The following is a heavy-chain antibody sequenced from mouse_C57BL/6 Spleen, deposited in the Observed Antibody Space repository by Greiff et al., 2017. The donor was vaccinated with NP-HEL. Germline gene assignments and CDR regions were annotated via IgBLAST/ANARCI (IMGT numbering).Heavy chain of an antibody. V-gene: IGHV1-50*01. CDR2: IDPSDSYT. Sequence: QVQLQQPGAELVKPGASVKLSCKASGYTFTSYWMQWVKQRPGQGLEWIGEIDPSDSYTNYNQKFKGKATLTVDTSSSTAYMQLSSLTSEDSAVYYCARHYYGSTLYAMDYWGQGTSVTVSS. J-gene: IGHJ4*01. CDR1: GYTFTSYW. D-gene: IGHD1-1*01. CDR3: ARHYYGSTLYAMDY.